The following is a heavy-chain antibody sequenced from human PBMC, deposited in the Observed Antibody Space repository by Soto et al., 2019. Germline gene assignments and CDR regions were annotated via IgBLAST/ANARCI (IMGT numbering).Heavy chain of an antibody. CDR2: ISANNGDT. CDR1: GYTFTSYG. D-gene: IGHD2-15*01. J-gene: IGHJ4*02. CDR3: ARDFRSTCRGASCIYFDL. V-gene: IGHV1-18*01. Sequence: ASVKVSCKSSGYTFTSYGFSWVRQAPGQGLEWVGWISANNGDTNSAEKFQGRLTLTTDTSTSTAYMDLRSLTSDDTAVYFCARDFRSTCRGASCIYFDLWGKGTLLTVSS.